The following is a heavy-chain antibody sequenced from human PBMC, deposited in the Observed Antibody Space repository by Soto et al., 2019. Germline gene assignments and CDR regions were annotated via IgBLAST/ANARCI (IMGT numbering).Heavy chain of an antibody. Sequence: SETPSLTCAVYGGSFSGDYWSWIRQPPGKGLEWIGEINHSGSTNYNPSLKSRVTISVDTSKNQFSLKLSSVTAADTAVYYCARGNKIVVVPAAMGINWFDPWGQGTLVTVSS. J-gene: IGHJ5*01. CDR1: GGSFSGDY. CDR2: INHSGST. CDR3: ARGNKIVVVPAAMGINWFDP. V-gene: IGHV4-34*01. D-gene: IGHD2-2*01.